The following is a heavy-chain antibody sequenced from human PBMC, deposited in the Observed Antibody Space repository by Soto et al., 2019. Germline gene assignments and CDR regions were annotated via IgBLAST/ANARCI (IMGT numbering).Heavy chain of an antibody. V-gene: IGHV1-69*12. D-gene: IGHD6-6*01. CDR2: IIPIFGTA. CDR1: GGTFSSYA. J-gene: IGHJ6*02. Sequence: QVQLVQSGAEVKKPGSSVKVSCKASGGTFSSYAISWVRQAPGQGLEWMGGIIPIFGTASYAQKFQGRVTIPADESTSTAYMELSSLSSEDTAVYYWAGQLVGVDYYYGRDVWGQGTTVTVSS. CDR3: AGQLVGVDYYYGRDV.